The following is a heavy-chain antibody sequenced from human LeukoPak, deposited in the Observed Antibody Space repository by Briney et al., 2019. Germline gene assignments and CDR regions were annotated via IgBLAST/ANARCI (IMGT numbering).Heavy chain of an antibody. D-gene: IGHD3-10*02. CDR1: GFTFSSYG. J-gene: IGHJ4*02. Sequence: PGRSLRLSCAASGFTFSSYGMHWLRQAPGKGLEGVAVISHDGSNKYYADSVKGRFTISRDNSKNTLYLQMNSLRAEDTAVYYCAKSNVRGTWTTPFDYWGQGTLVTVSS. CDR3: AKSNVRGTWTTPFDY. V-gene: IGHV3-30*18. CDR2: ISHDGSNK.